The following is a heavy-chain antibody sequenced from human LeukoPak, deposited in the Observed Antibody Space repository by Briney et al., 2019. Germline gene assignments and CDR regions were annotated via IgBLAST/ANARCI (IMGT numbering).Heavy chain of an antibody. CDR2: ISGSGGHT. J-gene: IGHJ3*02. V-gene: IGHV3-23*01. D-gene: IGHD2-8*01. CDR1: GFTFNSYA. CDR3: AKERVSSGMMEGVLHM. Sequence: PGGSLRLSCAASGFTFNSYAMNWVRQAPGKGLEWVSSISGSGGHTYYADSVQGRFTVSRDNSKNTVNLHLNTVRAEDTAVYYCAKERVSSGMMEGVLHMWGQGTTVSVSS.